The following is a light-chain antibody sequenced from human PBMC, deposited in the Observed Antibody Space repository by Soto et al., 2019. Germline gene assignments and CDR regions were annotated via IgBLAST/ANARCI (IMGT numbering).Light chain of an antibody. J-gene: IGKJ1*01. V-gene: IGKV3D-20*02. CDR1: QSVSDNY. CDR3: QQRTDRPPWT. CDR2: EAS. Sequence: EIVLTQSPGTLSLSPGERATLSCRASQSVSDNYLAWHQQRPGQAPRLLIFEASTRATGIPDRFSGSGSGTDFTLTISRLEPEDFAVYYCQQRTDRPPWTFGQGTKVESK.